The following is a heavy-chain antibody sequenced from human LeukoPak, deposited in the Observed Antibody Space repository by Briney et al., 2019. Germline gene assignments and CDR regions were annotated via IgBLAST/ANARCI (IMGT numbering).Heavy chain of an antibody. CDR3: ATWEYSSGPFDY. CDR1: GYTLTELS. Sequence: GASVNVSCKVSGYTLTELSMHWVRQAPGKGLEWMGGFDPENGETIYAQKFQGRVTMTEDTSTDTAYMELSSLRSEDTDVYYCATWEYSSGPFDYWGQGTLVTVSS. J-gene: IGHJ4*02. CDR2: FDPENGET. V-gene: IGHV1-24*01. D-gene: IGHD6-19*01.